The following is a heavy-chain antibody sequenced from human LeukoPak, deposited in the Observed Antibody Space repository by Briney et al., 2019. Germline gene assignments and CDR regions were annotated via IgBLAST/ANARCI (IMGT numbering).Heavy chain of an antibody. D-gene: IGHD6-19*01. CDR2: IYYSGST. CDR3: ARHSSGNFDY. Sequence: SETLSLTCTVSGGSISSSSYYWGWIRQPPGKGREWIGSIYYSGSTYYNPSLKSRVTISVDTSKNQFSLKLSSVTAADTAVYYCARHSSGNFDYWGQGTLVTVSS. J-gene: IGHJ4*02. V-gene: IGHV4-39*01. CDR1: GGSISSSSYY.